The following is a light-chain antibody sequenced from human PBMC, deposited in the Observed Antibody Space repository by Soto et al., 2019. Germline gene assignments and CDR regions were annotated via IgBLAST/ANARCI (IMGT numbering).Light chain of an antibody. CDR3: QHYGYSLRT. Sequence: EIALSQSPSSLYVSPRESATLSCRARQIASSYLVWYQQRPGRAPSLLIYGASTRATGIPARFSGSGSGTEFTLTISSLQPEDFAVYYCQHYGYSLRTFGQGTKVDI. V-gene: IGKV3-15*01. J-gene: IGKJ1*01. CDR2: GAS. CDR1: QIASSY.